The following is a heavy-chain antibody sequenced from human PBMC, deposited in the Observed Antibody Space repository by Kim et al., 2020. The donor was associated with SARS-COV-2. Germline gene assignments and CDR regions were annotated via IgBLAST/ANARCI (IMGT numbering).Heavy chain of an antibody. V-gene: IGHV4-39*01. Sequence: SETLSLTCTVSGVPITNSSYFWGWIRQPPGKGLEWIGTVFHSGTTYYNPSLKSRITLSVDTSSNQFSRMVPSVTAAGTAVYYCARLTHTMFFFDWFFFDSWGQGTRVTVSS. CDR3: ARLTHTMFFFDWFFFDS. CDR1: GVPITNSSYF. CDR2: VFHSGTT. J-gene: IGHJ3*02. D-gene: IGHD3-9*01.